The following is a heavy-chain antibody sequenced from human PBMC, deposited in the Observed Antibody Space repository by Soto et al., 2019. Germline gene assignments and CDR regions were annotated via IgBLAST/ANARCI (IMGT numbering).Heavy chain of an antibody. D-gene: IGHD3-3*01. CDR3: VRVSPDFWSGSTYMVV. V-gene: IGHV3-13*01. CDR1: GFTFSSYD. J-gene: IGHJ6*02. CDR2: IGTAGDT. Sequence: PGGSLRLSCAASGFTFSSYDMHWVRQATGKGLEWVSAIGTAGDTYYPGSVKGRFTISRENAKNSLYLQMNSLRAEDTAVYYCVRVSPDFWSGSTYMVVWGQGTTVTVSS.